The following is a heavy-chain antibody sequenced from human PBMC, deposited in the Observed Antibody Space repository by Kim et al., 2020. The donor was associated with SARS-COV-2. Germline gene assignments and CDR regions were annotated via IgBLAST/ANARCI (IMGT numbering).Heavy chain of an antibody. V-gene: IGHV4-59*01. CDR3: ARDKGSGWYGADY. J-gene: IGHJ4*02. Sequence: NPSLKSRVTISVDTSKNQFSLKLSSVTAADTAVYYCARDKGSGWYGADYWGQGTLVTVSS. D-gene: IGHD6-19*01.